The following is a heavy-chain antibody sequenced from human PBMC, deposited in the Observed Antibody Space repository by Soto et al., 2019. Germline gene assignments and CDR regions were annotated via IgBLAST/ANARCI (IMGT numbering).Heavy chain of an antibody. J-gene: IGHJ5*02. CDR1: GGSMISYY. CDR3: ARYYYYDSSGYMFDP. D-gene: IGHD3-22*01. V-gene: IGHV4-59*08. CDR2: IYYSGST. Sequence: PSETLSLTCTVSGGSMISYYWSWIRQPPGKGLEWIGYIYYSGSTNYNPSLKSRVTISVDTSKNQFSLKLSSVTAADTAVYFCARYYYYDSSGYMFDPWGQGTLVTVSS.